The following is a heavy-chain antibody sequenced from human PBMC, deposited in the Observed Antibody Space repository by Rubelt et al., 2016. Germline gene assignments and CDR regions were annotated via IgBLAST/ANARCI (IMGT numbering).Heavy chain of an antibody. CDR2: ISRSSSYI. V-gene: IGHV3-21*01. J-gene: IGHJ4*02. CDR3: AREVTAVAASEFDY. Sequence: EVQLVESGGGLVKPGGSLRLSCAASGFTFSSYSMNWVRQAPGKGLEWVSSISRSSSYIYYADSVKGRFTSSRDNAKNSLYLQMNSLRAEDTAVYYCAREVTAVAASEFDYWGQGTLVTVSS. CDR1: GFTFSSYS. D-gene: IGHD6-19*01.